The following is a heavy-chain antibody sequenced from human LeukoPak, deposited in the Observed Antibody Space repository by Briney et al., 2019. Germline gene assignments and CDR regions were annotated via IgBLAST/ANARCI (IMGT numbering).Heavy chain of an antibody. V-gene: IGHV3-48*04. CDR1: GFTFSSYG. Sequence: GGSLRLSCAASGFTFSSYGMSWVRQAPGKGLEWVSYISSSGSTIYYADSVKGRFTISRDNAKNSLYLQMNSLRAEDTAVYYCARVRYSSGWSSDYWGQGTLVTVSS. CDR2: ISSSGSTI. D-gene: IGHD6-19*01. J-gene: IGHJ4*02. CDR3: ARVRYSSGWSSDY.